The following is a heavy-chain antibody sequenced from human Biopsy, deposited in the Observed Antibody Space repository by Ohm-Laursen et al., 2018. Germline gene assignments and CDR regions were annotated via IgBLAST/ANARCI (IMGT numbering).Heavy chain of an antibody. J-gene: IGHJ6*02. CDR1: GGSFSDYY. D-gene: IGHD3-22*01. CDR3: VRGVDYYDPYHYYALDV. CDR2: INHRGTT. V-gene: IGHV4-34*01. Sequence: SETLSLTCVVYGGSFSDYYWTWIRQPPGKGLEWIGEINHRGTTNYNPPLKSLVTISVDTSKNQFSLKVRSVTAADTAVYYCVRGVDYYDPYHYYALDVWGQGTTVTVSS.